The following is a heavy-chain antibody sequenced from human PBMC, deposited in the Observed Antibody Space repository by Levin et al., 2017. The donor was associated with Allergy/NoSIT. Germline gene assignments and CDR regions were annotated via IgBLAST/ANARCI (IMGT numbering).Heavy chain of an antibody. V-gene: IGHV4-39*01. Sequence: SQTLSLTCSVSGGSISRSSYYWGWIRQPPGKGLEWIGSIYYRGSTHYNPSLKSRVTISVDTSKNQFSLKLTSVTAADTAVYYCANPLARYSSSWHDAFDIWGQGTMVTVSS. CDR3: ANPLARYSSSWHDAFDI. J-gene: IGHJ3*02. CDR1: GGSISRSSYY. CDR2: IYYRGST. D-gene: IGHD6-13*01.